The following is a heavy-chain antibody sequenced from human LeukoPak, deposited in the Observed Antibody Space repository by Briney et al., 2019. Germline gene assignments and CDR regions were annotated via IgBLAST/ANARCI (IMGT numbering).Heavy chain of an antibody. CDR1: GFTFSSYW. V-gene: IGHV3-7*01. Sequence: QPGGSLRLSCAASGFTFSSYWMSWVRQAPGKGLEWVANMKQDGSEKYYVDSVKGRFTISRDNAKNSLYLQMNSLRAEDTAVYYCARDYSTGSSHLDYWGQGTLVTVSS. J-gene: IGHJ4*02. D-gene: IGHD2-21*01. CDR3: ARDYSTGSSHLDY. CDR2: MKQDGSEK.